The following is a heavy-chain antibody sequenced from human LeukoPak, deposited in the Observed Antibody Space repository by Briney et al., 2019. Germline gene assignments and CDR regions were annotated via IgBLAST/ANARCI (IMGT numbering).Heavy chain of an antibody. CDR3: ATDGLRFGYCTNGVCFDY. J-gene: IGHJ4*02. CDR2: FDPEDGET. CDR1: GYTLTELS. D-gene: IGHD2-8*01. V-gene: IGHV1-24*01. Sequence: ASVKVSCKVSGYTLTELSMHWVRQAPGKGLEWMGGFDPEDGETIYAQKFQGRVTMTEDTSTDPAYMELSSLRSEDTAVYYCATDGLRFGYCTNGVCFDYWGQGTLVTVSS.